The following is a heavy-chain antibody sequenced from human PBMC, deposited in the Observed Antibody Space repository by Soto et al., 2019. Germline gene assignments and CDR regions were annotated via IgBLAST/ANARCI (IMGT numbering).Heavy chain of an antibody. Sequence: ASVKVSCKASGYTFTGYYMHWVLQAPGQGLEWMGWINPNSGGTNYAQKFQGWVTMTRDTSISTAYVELSRLRSDDTAVYYCARDRAGDYIWGSYRPDAFDIRGQGTMVTVSS. J-gene: IGHJ3*02. V-gene: IGHV1-2*04. CDR3: ARDRAGDYIWGSYRPDAFDI. CDR1: GYTFTGYY. CDR2: INPNSGGT. D-gene: IGHD3-16*02.